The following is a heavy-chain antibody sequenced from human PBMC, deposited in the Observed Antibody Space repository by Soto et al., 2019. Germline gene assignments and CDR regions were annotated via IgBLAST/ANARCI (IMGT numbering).Heavy chain of an antibody. V-gene: IGHV3-30*18. CDR3: AKESLPTYTVTTSYQAYYFDY. Sequence: PGGSLRLSCAASGFTFSSYGMHWVRQAPGKGLEWVAVISYDGSNKYYADSVKGRFTISRDNSKNTLYLQMNSLRAEDTAVYYCAKESLPTYTVTTSYQAYYFDYWGQGTLVTVSS. J-gene: IGHJ4*02. CDR2: ISYDGSNK. CDR1: GFTFSSYG. D-gene: IGHD4-17*01.